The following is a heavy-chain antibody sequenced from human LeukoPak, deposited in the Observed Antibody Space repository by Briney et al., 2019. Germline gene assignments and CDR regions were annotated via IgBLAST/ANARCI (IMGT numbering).Heavy chain of an antibody. CDR1: GFTFSSYA. Sequence: GGSLRLSCAASGFTFSSYAMTWVRQAPGKGLEWVAVISVTSSNTYYADSVKGRFTISRDNSKDTLYLQMNSLRAEDTAIYYCAKDRYSSGPIDYWGQGTLVTVSS. D-gene: IGHD6-25*01. J-gene: IGHJ4*02. CDR3: AKDRYSSGPIDY. CDR2: ISVTSSNT. V-gene: IGHV3-23*01.